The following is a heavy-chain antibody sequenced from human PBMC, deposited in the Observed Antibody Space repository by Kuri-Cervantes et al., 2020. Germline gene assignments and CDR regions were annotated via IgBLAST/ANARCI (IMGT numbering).Heavy chain of an antibody. D-gene: IGHD3-22*01. Sequence: GGSLRLSCAASGFTFSSYSMNWVRQAPGKGLEWVSYISSSSSTIYYADSVKGRFTISRDNAKNSLYLQMNSLRDEDTAVYYCARDKGIYDPSGVRGYYFDYWGQGTRVTVSS. CDR3: ARDKGIYDPSGVRGYYFDY. V-gene: IGHV3-48*02. CDR2: ISSSSSTI. J-gene: IGHJ4*02. CDR1: GFTFSSYS.